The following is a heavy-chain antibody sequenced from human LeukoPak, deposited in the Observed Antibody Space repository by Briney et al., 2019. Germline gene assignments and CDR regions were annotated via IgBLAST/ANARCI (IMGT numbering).Heavy chain of an antibody. V-gene: IGHV1-18*01. CDR1: GYTFSSYG. CDR2: ISAYNGNT. CDR3: ARDKGKWEHLRYFDY. Sequence: ASVKVSCKASGYTFSSYGISWVRQAPGQGLEWMGWISAYNGNTKYAQKLQGRLTMTTDTSTSTAYMELRSLRSDDTAVYYCARDKGKWEHLRYFDYWGQGTLVTVSS. J-gene: IGHJ4*02. D-gene: IGHD1-26*01.